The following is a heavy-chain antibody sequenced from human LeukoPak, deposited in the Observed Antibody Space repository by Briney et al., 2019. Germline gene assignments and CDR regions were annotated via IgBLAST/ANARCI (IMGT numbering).Heavy chain of an antibody. V-gene: IGHV3-48*01. CDR2: IGSNILTT. Sequence: GGSLRLSCVGSGFIFGTYSMNRVRQAPGKRLEWVSYIGSNILTTHYSDSVKGRFTISRDNVKNSLYLQMSSLRGDDTAIYYCARSHDGFDHWGQGTLVTVSS. D-gene: IGHD5-24*01. CDR3: ARSHDGFDH. J-gene: IGHJ5*02. CDR1: GFIFGTYS.